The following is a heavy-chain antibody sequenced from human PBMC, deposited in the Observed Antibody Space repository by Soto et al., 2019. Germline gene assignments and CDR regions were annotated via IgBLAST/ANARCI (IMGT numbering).Heavy chain of an antibody. V-gene: IGHV1-3*01. CDR2: INAGNGNT. CDR1: GYTFTSYA. J-gene: IGHJ1*01. CDR3: ARARTVTTWGHYNAEYFQH. Sequence: QVQLVQSGAEVKKPGASVKVSCKASGYTFTSYAMHWVRQAPGQRLEWMGWINAGNGNTKYSQKFQGRVTITRDTSASTAYMELSSLRSEDTAVYYCARARTVTTWGHYNAEYFQHWGQGTLVTVSS. D-gene: IGHD4-17*01.